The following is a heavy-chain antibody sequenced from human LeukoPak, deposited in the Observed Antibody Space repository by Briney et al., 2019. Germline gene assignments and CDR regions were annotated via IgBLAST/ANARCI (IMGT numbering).Heavy chain of an antibody. CDR2: ISGSGGST. Sequence: GGSLRLSCAASGFTFSSYAMNWVRQAPGKGLGWVSAISGSGGSTYYADSVKGRFTISRDNSKNTLYLQMNSLRAEDTAVYYCVKLGVGSSSPLYYFDYWGQGTLVPVSS. CDR1: GFTFSSYA. J-gene: IGHJ4*02. V-gene: IGHV3-23*01. D-gene: IGHD6-6*01. CDR3: VKLGVGSSSPLYYFDY.